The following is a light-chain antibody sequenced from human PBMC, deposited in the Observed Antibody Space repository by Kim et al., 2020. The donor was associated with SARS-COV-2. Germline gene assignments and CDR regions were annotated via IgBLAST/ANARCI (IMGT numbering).Light chain of an antibody. J-gene: IGLJ3*02. CDR3: ATWDDSVNGWV. Sequence: QKIPKYCSGSSTGTRRNDGNRYQQLPGTAPKRLMYKNKQRPQGEPDRFAGAKSDTSAALARSGLQSDDEADYYCATWDDSVNGWVFGGGTQLTVL. CDR2: KNK. CDR1: STGTRRND. V-gene: IGLV1-44*01.